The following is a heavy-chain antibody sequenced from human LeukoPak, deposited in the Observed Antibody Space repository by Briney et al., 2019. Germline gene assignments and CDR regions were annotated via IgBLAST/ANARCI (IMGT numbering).Heavy chain of an antibody. CDR2: ISGSGGST. CDR3: AKDRGYYDSSGYYYWYFDL. CDR1: GVTFSNYA. J-gene: IGHJ2*01. D-gene: IGHD3-22*01. V-gene: IGHV3-23*01. Sequence: GGSLRLSCAASGVTFSNYAMSWVRQAPGKGLDWVSAISGSGGSTYYADSMKGRFTISRDNSKNTLYLQMNSLRAEDTAVYYCAKDRGYYDSSGYYYWYFDLWGRGTLVTVSS.